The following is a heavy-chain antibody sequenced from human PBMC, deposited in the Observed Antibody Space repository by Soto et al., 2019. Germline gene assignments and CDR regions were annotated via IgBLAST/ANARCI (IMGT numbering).Heavy chain of an antibody. J-gene: IGHJ4*02. Sequence: QVQLQQWGAGLLKPSETLSLTCAVYGGSFSGYYWSWIRQPPGKGLEWIGEINHSGSTNYNPSLKSRVTISVDTSKNQFSLKLSSVTAADTAVYYCARCRHGDYNFDYWGQGTLVTVSS. V-gene: IGHV4-34*01. CDR2: INHSGST. D-gene: IGHD4-17*01. CDR1: GGSFSGYY. CDR3: ARCRHGDYNFDY.